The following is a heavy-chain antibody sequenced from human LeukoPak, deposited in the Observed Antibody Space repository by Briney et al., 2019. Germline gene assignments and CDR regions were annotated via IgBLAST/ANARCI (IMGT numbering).Heavy chain of an antibody. Sequence: GGSLRLSCAASGFTFSNAWMTWVRQAPGKGLEWVSAISGSGGSTYYADSVKGRFTISRDNSKNTLYLQMNSLRAEDTAVYYCAKDGLYDILTGGYMDVWGKGTTVTISS. V-gene: IGHV3-23*01. CDR3: AKDGLYDILTGGYMDV. CDR1: GFTFSNAW. CDR2: ISGSGGST. J-gene: IGHJ6*03. D-gene: IGHD3-9*01.